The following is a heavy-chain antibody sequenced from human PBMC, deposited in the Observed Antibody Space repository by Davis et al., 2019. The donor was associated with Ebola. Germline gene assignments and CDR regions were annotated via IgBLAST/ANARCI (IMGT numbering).Heavy chain of an antibody. CDR2: IYHSGST. J-gene: IGHJ4*02. CDR3: ARHRYSYGYDY. D-gene: IGHD5-18*01. Sequence: SETLSLTCAVSGGSISSGGYSWSWIRQPPGKGLEWIGYIYHSGSTYYNPSLKSRVTISVDTSKNQFSLKLSSVTAADTAVYYCARHRYSYGYDYWGQGTLVTVSS. V-gene: IGHV4-30-2*01. CDR1: GGSISSGGYS.